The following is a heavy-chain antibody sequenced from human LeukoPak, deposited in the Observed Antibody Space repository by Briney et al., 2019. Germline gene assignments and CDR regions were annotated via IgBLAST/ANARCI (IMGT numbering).Heavy chain of an antibody. D-gene: IGHD3-10*01. Sequence: GASVKVSCKASGYTFTSYDINWVRQATGQGLEWMGWMNPNSGNTGYAQKFQGRVNMTRNTYISTAYMELSSLRSEDTAVYYCARGPTDPTQSVLLWFGELYGPSMRFDPWGQGTLVTVSS. V-gene: IGHV1-8*01. J-gene: IGHJ5*02. CDR1: GYTFTSYD. CDR3: ARGPTDPTQSVLLWFGELYGPSMRFDP. CDR2: MNPNSGNT.